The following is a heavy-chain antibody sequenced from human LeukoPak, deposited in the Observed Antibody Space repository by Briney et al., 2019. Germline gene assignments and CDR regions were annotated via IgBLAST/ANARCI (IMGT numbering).Heavy chain of an antibody. CDR2: IYFSGST. J-gene: IGHJ4*02. V-gene: IGHV4-39*01. Sequence: SETLSLTCTVSGGSISNSHYYWAWVRQPPGGGLEWIGSIYFSGSTYYDPSLKSRVIISVDTSKNQFSLKMSSVTAADTAAYYCARRQKLNNSDGYYFDYWGQGTLVTVSS. D-gene: IGHD4-23*01. CDR1: GGSISNSHYY. CDR3: ARRQKLNNSDGYYFDY.